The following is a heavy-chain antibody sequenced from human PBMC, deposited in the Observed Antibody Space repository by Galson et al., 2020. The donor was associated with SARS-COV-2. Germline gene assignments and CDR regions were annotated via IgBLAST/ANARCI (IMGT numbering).Heavy chain of an antibody. J-gene: IGHJ6*02. D-gene: IGHD6-6*01. Sequence: SETLSLTCTVSGGSISSYYWSWIRQPPGKGLEWIGYIYYSGSTNYNPSRKSRVTISVDTSKNQFSLKLSSVTAADTAVYYCARAVGIAARPEDYYGMDVWGQGTTVTVSS. V-gene: IGHV4-59*13. CDR2: IYYSGST. CDR3: ARAVGIAARPEDYYGMDV. CDR1: GGSISSYY.